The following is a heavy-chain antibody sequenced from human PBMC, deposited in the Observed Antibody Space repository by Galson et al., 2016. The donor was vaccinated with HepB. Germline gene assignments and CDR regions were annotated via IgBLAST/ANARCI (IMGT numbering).Heavy chain of an antibody. D-gene: IGHD2-2*01. CDR3: ARTIVVVNYYYYMDV. J-gene: IGHJ6*03. V-gene: IGHV4-61*01. CDR2: IYYSGSV. Sequence: SETLSLTCTVSGVSVSSDNFYWIWIRQPPGKGLEWIGYIYYSGSVNYKSSLQSRVTMSVDTSKNQFSLKLSSVTAADTAVYYCARTIVVVNYYYYMDVWGKGTTVTVSS. CDR1: GVSVSSDNFY.